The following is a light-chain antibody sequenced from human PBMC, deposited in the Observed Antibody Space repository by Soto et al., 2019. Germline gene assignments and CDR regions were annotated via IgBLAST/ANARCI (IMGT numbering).Light chain of an antibody. V-gene: IGKV1-5*01. CDR3: QQYNSYSKT. Sequence: DIQMTQSPSTLSASVGDRVTITCRASQSISNWLAWYQQKPGKAPKLLIFDASTLESGVPSRFSGSGSDTQFNLTIPLLQPDYFATYHCQQYNSYSKTFGQGTKVQI. J-gene: IGKJ1*01. CDR2: DAS. CDR1: QSISNW.